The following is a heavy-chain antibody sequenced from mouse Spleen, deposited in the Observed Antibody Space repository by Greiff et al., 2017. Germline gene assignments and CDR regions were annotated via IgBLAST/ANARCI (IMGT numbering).Heavy chain of an antibody. Sequence: EVQLVESGGGLVKPGGSLKLSCAASGFTFSDYGMHWVRQAPEKGLEWVAYISSGSSTIYYADTVKGRFTISRDNAKNTLFLQMTSLRSEDTAMYYCARYYGSIPMDYWGQGTSVTVSS. D-gene: IGHD1-1*01. J-gene: IGHJ4*01. CDR3: ARYYGSIPMDY. V-gene: IGHV5-17*01. CDR2: ISSGSSTI. CDR1: GFTFSDYG.